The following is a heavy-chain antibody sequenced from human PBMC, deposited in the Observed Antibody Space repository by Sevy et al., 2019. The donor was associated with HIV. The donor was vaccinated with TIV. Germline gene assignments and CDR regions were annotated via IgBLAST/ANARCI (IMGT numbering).Heavy chain of an antibody. V-gene: IGHV1-18*01. CDR1: GYTFVTYG. CDR2: ISGNDGST. J-gene: IGHJ4*02. D-gene: IGHD3-22*01. CDR3: VRDANYDSESSCYPFDD. Sequence: ASVKVSCKTSGYTFVTYGIFWVRQVPGQGPQWMGWISGNDGSTREAQIFQDRVTMTTDRTTSTAYMEVRRLRSDDTAVYYCVRDANYDSESSCYPFDDWGQGTLVTVSS.